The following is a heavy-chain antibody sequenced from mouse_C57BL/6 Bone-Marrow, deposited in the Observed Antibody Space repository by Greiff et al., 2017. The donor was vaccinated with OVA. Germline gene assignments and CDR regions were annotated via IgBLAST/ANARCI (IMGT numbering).Heavy chain of an antibody. CDR2: IYPGSGST. J-gene: IGHJ1*03. D-gene: IGHD1-1*01. Sequence: QVQLQQPGAELVKPGASVKMSCKASGYTFTSYWITWVKQRPGQGLEWIGDIYPGSGSTNYNEKFKSKATLTVDTSSSTAYMQLSSLTSEDSAVYYCARDRGSRGWDFDVWGTGTTVTVSS. CDR1: GYTFTSYW. V-gene: IGHV1-55*01. CDR3: ARDRGSRGWDFDV.